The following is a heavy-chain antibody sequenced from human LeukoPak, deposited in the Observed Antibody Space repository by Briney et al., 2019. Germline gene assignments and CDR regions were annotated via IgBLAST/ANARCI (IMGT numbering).Heavy chain of an antibody. Sequence: ASVKVSCKASGYTFTTYYIHWVRQAPGQGLEWMGMTNPSGGSTSYAQKFQGRVTMTRDTSTSTVYMELSSLRSEDTAVYYCARDPSGWYYFDYWGQGTLVTVSS. J-gene: IGHJ4*02. CDR2: TNPSGGST. V-gene: IGHV1-46*01. CDR1: GYTFTTYY. D-gene: IGHD6-19*01. CDR3: ARDPSGWYYFDY.